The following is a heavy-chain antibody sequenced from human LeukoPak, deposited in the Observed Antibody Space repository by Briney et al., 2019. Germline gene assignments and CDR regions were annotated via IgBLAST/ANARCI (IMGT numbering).Heavy chain of an antibody. Sequence: PGGSLRLSCAVSGFTFSSEGMRWVRQAPGKGLEWVSAISASGGSTYYADSVKGRFTISRDNFKNTLYLQMKSLRAEDTAVYYCAKDTSAYTWTFDNWGQGTLVTVSS. CDR1: GFTFSSEG. D-gene: IGHD3-16*01. CDR2: ISASGGST. J-gene: IGHJ4*02. CDR3: AKDTSAYTWTFDN. V-gene: IGHV3-23*01.